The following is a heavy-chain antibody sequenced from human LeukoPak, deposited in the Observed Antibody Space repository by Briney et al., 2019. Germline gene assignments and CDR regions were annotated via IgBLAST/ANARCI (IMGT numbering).Heavy chain of an antibody. CDR2: IYYSGST. CDR1: GGSISSSSYY. D-gene: IGHD2-2*02. J-gene: IGHJ6*02. V-gene: IGHV4-39*07. CDR3: ARGNCSSASCYMYYYYYGMDV. Sequence: PSETLSLTCTVSGGSISSSSYYWGWIRQPPGKGLEWIGSIYYSGSTNYNPSLKSRVTISVDTSKNQFSLKLSSVTAADTAVYYCARGNCSSASCYMYYYYYGMDVWGQGTTVTVSS.